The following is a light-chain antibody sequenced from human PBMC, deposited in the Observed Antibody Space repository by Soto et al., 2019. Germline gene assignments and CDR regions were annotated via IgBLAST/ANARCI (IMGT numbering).Light chain of an antibody. Sequence: ESVLTQSPGTLSLSPGERATLSCRASQSVSSSYLAWYQQKPGQAPRLLIYGASSRAIGIPDRFSGSGSGTDFTLTITRLEPEDFAVYYCQQYGSSLVPFGQGTKLEIK. CDR2: GAS. CDR1: QSVSSSY. CDR3: QQYGSSLVP. J-gene: IGKJ2*01. V-gene: IGKV3-20*01.